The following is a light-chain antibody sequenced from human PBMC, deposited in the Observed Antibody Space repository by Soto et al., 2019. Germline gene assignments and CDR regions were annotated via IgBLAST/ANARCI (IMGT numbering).Light chain of an antibody. J-gene: IGKJ4*01. Sequence: EIVMTQSPATLSVSPGERAPLSCRASQSVTSNLAWFQQKPGQAPRLLIYDASSRATGIPDRFSGGGSGTDFTLTISRLEPEDFAVYYCQQFSSYPLTFGGGTKVDIK. V-gene: IGKV3-20*01. CDR1: QSVTSN. CDR2: DAS. CDR3: QQFSSYPLT.